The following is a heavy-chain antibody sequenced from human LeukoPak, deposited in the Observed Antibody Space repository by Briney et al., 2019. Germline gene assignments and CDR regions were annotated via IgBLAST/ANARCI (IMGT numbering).Heavy chain of an antibody. V-gene: IGHV4-34*01. Sequence: PSETLSLTCAVYGGSFSGYYWSWIRQPPGKGLEWIGEINHSGSTNYNPSLKSRVTISVDTSKNQFSLKLSSVTAADTAVYYCARTGYSSSWYRETWGQGTLVTVSS. CDR3: ARTGYSSSWYRET. D-gene: IGHD6-13*01. CDR1: GGSFSGYY. CDR2: INHSGST. J-gene: IGHJ5*02.